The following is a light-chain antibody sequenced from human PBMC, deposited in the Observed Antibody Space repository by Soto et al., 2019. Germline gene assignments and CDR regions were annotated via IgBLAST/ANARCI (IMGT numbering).Light chain of an antibody. Sequence: ETQMTQSPSTLSASVGDRVIITCRASQDIVRWLAWYQQKPGKAPKLLIYKASTLESGVPLRFSGSGSGTEFTLNISSLQPDDFATYYCQEHNSYSRTFGQGTRVEAK. CDR1: QDIVRW. V-gene: IGKV1-5*03. CDR2: KAS. CDR3: QEHNSYSRT. J-gene: IGKJ1*01.